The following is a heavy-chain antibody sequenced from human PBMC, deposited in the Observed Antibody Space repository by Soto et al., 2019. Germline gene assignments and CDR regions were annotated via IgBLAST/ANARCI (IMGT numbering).Heavy chain of an antibody. CDR2: ISGSGGST. CDR1: GFKFSSYA. V-gene: IGHV3-23*01. CDR3: AKDPPYSGWYSNFDY. Sequence: TGGSLRLSCTASGFKFSSYAMSWVRQAPGKGLEWVSAISGSGGSTYYADSVKGRFTISRDNSKNTLYLQMNSLRAEDTAVYYCAKDPPYSGWYSNFDYWGQGTLVTVSS. J-gene: IGHJ4*02. D-gene: IGHD6-19*01.